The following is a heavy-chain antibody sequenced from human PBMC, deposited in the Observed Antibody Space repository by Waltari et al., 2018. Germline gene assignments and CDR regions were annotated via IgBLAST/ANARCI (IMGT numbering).Heavy chain of an antibody. CDR1: GFTFSRYW. D-gene: IGHD3-9*01. CDR3: ARPYDILTGYGCGV. Sequence: EVQLVESGGGLVQPGGSLRPSCAAPGFTFSRYWMHWVRQAPGKGLVWVSRINSDGSSTSYADSVKGRFTISRDNAKNTLYLQMNSLRAEDTAVYYCARPYDILTGYGCGVWGKGTTVTVSS. J-gene: IGHJ6*04. CDR2: INSDGSST. V-gene: IGHV3-74*01.